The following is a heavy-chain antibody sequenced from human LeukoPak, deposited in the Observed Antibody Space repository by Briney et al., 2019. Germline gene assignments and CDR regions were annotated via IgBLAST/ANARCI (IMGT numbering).Heavy chain of an antibody. V-gene: IGHV3-53*01. D-gene: IGHD3-22*01. Sequence: GCSLRLFYAPSGFTFSSNYMSCDPQAAGKGLAGFSVIYNGGSTYYADSLKGRFTISRDNSKNTLYLQMNSLRAEDTAVYYCAGSTPYDSSGPDSDYWGQGTLVTVSS. CDR2: IYNGGST. CDR1: GFTFSSNY. J-gene: IGHJ4*02. CDR3: AGSTPYDSSGPDSDY.